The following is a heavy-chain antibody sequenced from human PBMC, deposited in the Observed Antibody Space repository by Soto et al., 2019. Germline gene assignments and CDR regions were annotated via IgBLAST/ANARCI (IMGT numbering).Heavy chain of an antibody. CDR2: IWYDGSNK. CDR1: GFTFSSYG. D-gene: IGHD6-25*01. Sequence: GGSLRLSCAASGFTFSSYGMHWVRQAPGKGLEWVAVIWYDGSNKYYADSVKGRFTISRDNSKNTLYLQMNSLRAEDTAVYYCARGLSGTSGYRGAIDYWGQGTLVTVSS. J-gene: IGHJ4*02. CDR3: ARGLSGTSGYRGAIDY. V-gene: IGHV3-33*08.